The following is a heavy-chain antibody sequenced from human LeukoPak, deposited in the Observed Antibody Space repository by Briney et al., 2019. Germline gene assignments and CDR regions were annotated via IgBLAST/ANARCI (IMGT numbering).Heavy chain of an antibody. CDR3: ARESHSSGWYRYVDC. V-gene: IGHV3-30*03. Sequence: GGSLRLSCAASGFTFSSYGMHWVRQAPGKGLEWVAVISNDGSNKYYADSVKGRFTISRDNSKNTLYLQMNSLRAGDTAVYYCARESHSSGWYRYVDCWGQGTLVTVSS. CDR2: ISNDGSNK. D-gene: IGHD6-19*01. CDR1: GFTFSSYG. J-gene: IGHJ4*02.